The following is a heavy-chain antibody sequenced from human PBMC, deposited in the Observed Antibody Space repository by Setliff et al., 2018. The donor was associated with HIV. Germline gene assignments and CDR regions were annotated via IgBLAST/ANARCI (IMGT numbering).Heavy chain of an antibody. D-gene: IGHD2-21*02. J-gene: IGHJ4*02. CDR2: FNPIFTTP. CDR1: GGIFSTSS. V-gene: IGHV1-69*13. Sequence: RASVKVSCKSSGGIFSTSSINWVRQAPGQGLEWMGGFNPIFTTPDYAQKFQDRVTMTADESTSTAYMELRGLTSEYTAVYFCARGVRVTVVQRGSSFDYWGQGSLVTASS. CDR3: ARGVRVTVVQRGSSFDY.